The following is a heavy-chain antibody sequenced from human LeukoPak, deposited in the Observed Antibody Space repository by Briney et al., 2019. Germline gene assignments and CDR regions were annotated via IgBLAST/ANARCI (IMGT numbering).Heavy chain of an antibody. V-gene: IGHV3-30*04. D-gene: IGHD1-26*01. J-gene: IGHJ4*02. Sequence: PGGSLRLSCAVSGFTFSSYAMHWVRQAPGKGLEWVAVISYDGSNKYYADSVKGRFTISRDNSKNTLYLQMNRLRAEDTAVYYCARDISIVGATMDYWGQGTLVTVSS. CDR3: ARDISIVGATMDY. CDR1: GFTFSSYA. CDR2: ISYDGSNK.